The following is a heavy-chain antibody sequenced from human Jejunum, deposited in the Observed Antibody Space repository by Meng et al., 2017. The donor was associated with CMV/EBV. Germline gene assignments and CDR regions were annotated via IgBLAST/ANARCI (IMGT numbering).Heavy chain of an antibody. D-gene: IGHD3-22*01. CDR1: FPGDY. CDR3: AREGMYYYDTSGMKWFDP. J-gene: IGHJ5*02. Sequence: FPGDYLHWVRQAPGQGLEWMGWINPNSGGTNYAQKFQGRVTMTRDTSINTAYMELSRLRSDDTAVYYCAREGMYYYDTSGMKWFDPWGQGTLVTVSS. CDR2: INPNSGGT. V-gene: IGHV1-2*02.